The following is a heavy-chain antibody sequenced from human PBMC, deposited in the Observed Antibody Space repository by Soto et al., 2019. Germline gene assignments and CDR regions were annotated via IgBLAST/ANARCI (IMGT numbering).Heavy chain of an antibody. J-gene: IGHJ4*02. CDR3: ARREQWLENFDF. Sequence: QVQLVQSGAEVKKPGASVKVSCQTSGYTFTGYYIHWIRPAPGQGLEWMGWINPNSGDSNYSQEFQGRVTMTSDTSITTAYMQLTRLRSDDTAVYYCARREQWLENFDFWGQGTLVTVSS. CDR2: INPNSGDS. V-gene: IGHV1-2*02. D-gene: IGHD6-19*01. CDR1: GYTFTGYY.